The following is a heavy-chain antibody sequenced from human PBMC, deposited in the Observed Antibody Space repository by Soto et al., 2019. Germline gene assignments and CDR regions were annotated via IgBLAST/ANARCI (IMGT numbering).Heavy chain of an antibody. CDR2: IYYSGST. V-gene: IGHV4-30-4*01. J-gene: IGHJ6*02. CDR3: ARDSDYYGGRTTSQDV. CDR1: GGSISSGDYY. D-gene: IGHD3-10*01. Sequence: PSETLSLPCTVSGGSISSGDYYRSWIRQPPGKGLEWIGYIYYSGSTYYNPSLKSRVTISVDTSKNQFSLKLSSVTAADTAVYYCARDSDYYGGRTTSQDVWGQGTTVTAP.